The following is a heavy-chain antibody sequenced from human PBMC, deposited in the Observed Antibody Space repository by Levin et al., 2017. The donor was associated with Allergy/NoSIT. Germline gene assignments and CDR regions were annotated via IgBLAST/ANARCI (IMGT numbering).Heavy chain of an antibody. CDR1: GLTFRSYD. Sequence: GGSLRLSCAASGLTFRSYDMHWVRQAPGKGLEWVAVISNDGSKESYADSVKGRFTVSRDNFKNTLYLQVNSLRAEDTAVYSCANQYCTAGVCCKADVWGKGTTVTVSS. D-gene: IGHD2-8*02. CDR2: ISNDGSKE. V-gene: IGHV3-30*18. J-gene: IGHJ6*03. CDR3: ANQYCTAGVCCKADV.